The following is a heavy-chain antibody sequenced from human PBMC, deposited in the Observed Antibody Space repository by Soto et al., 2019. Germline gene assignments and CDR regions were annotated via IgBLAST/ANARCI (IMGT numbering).Heavy chain of an antibody. CDR2: VYSGGNT. D-gene: IGHD5-12*01. CDR3: ARAVDRYDDGVRFFDY. Sequence: GGSLRLSCAASGFTVSSNYMSWVRQAPGKGLEWVSVVYSGGNTYYADSVKGRFIISRDNSKNTLYLQMSSLRAEDTAVYYCARAVDRYDDGVRFFDYWGQGTLVTVSS. J-gene: IGHJ4*02. V-gene: IGHV3-66*01. CDR1: GFTVSSNY.